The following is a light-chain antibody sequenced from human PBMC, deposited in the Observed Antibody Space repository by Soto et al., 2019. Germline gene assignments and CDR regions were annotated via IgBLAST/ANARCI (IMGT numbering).Light chain of an antibody. CDR1: QDIRNY. CDR3: QQLNTYPIT. V-gene: IGKV1-9*01. J-gene: IGKJ5*01. Sequence: DIQLAQSASFLSASFGDRVTITWGASQDIRNYLAWYQQKKGKAPNLLIYAASTLQSGVPSRFSGSGYGTGFNLTISSLQPEDFATYFCQQLNTYPITFGQGTRLEIK. CDR2: AAS.